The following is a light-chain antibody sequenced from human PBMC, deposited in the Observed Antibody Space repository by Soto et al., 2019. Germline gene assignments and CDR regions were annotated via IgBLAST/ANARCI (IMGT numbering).Light chain of an antibody. Sequence: QTVVTQEPSLTVSPGGTVTLTCASSTGAVTSAYSPNWFQQKPGQAPRTLIYRTSNKYSWTPARFSGSLLGNKAALTLSGVQPEDEAEYYCLLYYGGAYVFGTGTKVTVL. V-gene: IGLV7-43*01. CDR2: RTS. CDR3: LLYYGGAYV. J-gene: IGLJ1*01. CDR1: TGAVTSAYS.